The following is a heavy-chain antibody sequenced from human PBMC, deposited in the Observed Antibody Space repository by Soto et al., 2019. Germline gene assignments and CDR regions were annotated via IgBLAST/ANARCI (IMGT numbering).Heavy chain of an antibody. V-gene: IGHV4-31*03. CDR3: ARGSTTDYYGSGSYYSFADY. CDR2: IYYSGST. D-gene: IGHD3-10*01. CDR1: GGSISSGGYY. J-gene: IGHJ4*02. Sequence: QVQLQESGPGLVKPSQTLSLTCTVSGGSISSGGYYWNWIRQHPGKGLEWIVYIYYSGSTYYNPSLKGRVTISADTSKNQFSLKLSSVTAADTAVYYCARGSTTDYYGSGSYYSFADYRGQGTLVTVSS.